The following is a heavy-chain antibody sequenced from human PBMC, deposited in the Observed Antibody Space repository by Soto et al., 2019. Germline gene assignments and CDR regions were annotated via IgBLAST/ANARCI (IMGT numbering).Heavy chain of an antibody. CDR1: GGSFSGYY. CDR3: ARARGYCSGGSCYSSYFCYSYGMDV. V-gene: IGHV4-34*01. Sequence: QVQLQQWGAGLLKPSETLSLTCAVYGGSFSGYYWSWIRQPPGKGPEWIGEINHSGSTNYNPSLKSRVTISVHTSTNQFSLKLSSETAADTAVYYCARARGYCSGGSCYSSYFCYSYGMDVWGQGTTVTVSS. CDR2: INHSGST. J-gene: IGHJ6*02. D-gene: IGHD2-15*01.